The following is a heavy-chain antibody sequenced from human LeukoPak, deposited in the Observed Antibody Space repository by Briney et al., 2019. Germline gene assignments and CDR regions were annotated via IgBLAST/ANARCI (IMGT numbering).Heavy chain of an antibody. D-gene: IGHD2-2*01. Sequence: SETLSLTCNVSGGSISSYYWSWIRQPAGKGREWIGRIYSSGNTNYNPSLKSRLTMSVDTSRNQFSLNLTSVTAADTAVYYCARDSTTWRGFDCWGQGSLVTVSS. J-gene: IGHJ4*02. CDR3: ARDSTTWRGFDC. CDR2: IYSSGNT. V-gene: IGHV4-4*07. CDR1: GGSISSYY.